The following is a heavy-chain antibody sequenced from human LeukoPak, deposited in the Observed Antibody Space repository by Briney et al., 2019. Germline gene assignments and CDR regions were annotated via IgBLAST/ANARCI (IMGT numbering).Heavy chain of an antibody. J-gene: IGHJ4*02. CDR2: ISSSSSYI. V-gene: IGHV3-21*01. Sequence: GGSLRLSCAASGFTFSSYIMNWVRQAPGKGLEWVSSISSSSSYIYYADSVKGRFTISRDNAKNSLYLQMNSLRAEDTAVYYCARDPENRGYSGRMNVCFDYCGQGTLVTVSS. D-gene: IGHD5-12*01. CDR3: ARDPENRGYSGRMNVCFDY. CDR1: GFTFSSYI.